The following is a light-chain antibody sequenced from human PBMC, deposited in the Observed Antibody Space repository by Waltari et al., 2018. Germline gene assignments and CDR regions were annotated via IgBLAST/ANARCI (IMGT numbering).Light chain of an antibody. CDR2: GKN. Sequence: SSELTQDPAVSVALGQTVRITCQGDSLRSYYASWYQQKPGQAPVLVIYGKNNRPSGIPDLVSGSSSVNTASLTITGAQAEDEADYYCNSRDSSGNPVVFGGGTKLTVL. J-gene: IGLJ2*01. V-gene: IGLV3-19*01. CDR3: NSRDSSGNPVV. CDR1: SLRSYY.